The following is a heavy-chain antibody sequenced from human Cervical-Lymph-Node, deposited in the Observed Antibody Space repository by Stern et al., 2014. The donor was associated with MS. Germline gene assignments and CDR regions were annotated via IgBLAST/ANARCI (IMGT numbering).Heavy chain of an antibody. CDR2: IYPDESDT. D-gene: IGHD3-22*01. CDR3: AIRRSGFYYFDS. J-gene: IGHJ4*02. Sequence: EVQLVESGAEVKKTGESLKISCQASGYSFNNQWIAWVRQTPGEGLEWMGIIYPDESDTRYWPSFQGQVTISADKSSSVAYLQWRRLKTSDTAIYFCAIRRSGFYYFDSWGQGTLVTVSS. V-gene: IGHV5-51*01. CDR1: GYSFNNQW.